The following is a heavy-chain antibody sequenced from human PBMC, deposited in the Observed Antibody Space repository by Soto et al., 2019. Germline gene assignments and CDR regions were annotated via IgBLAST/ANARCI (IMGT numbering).Heavy chain of an antibody. CDR3: AHRGYCSGGSCYGGFDP. V-gene: IGHV2-5*02. CDR1: GFSLSTSGVG. Sequence: SGPTLVQPTQTLTLTCTFSGFSLSTSGVGVGWIRQPPGKALEWLALIYWDDDKRYSPSLKSRLTITKDTSKNQVVLTMTNMDPVDTATYYCAHRGYCSGGSCYGGFDPWGQGTLVTVSS. CDR2: IYWDDDK. D-gene: IGHD2-15*01. J-gene: IGHJ5*02.